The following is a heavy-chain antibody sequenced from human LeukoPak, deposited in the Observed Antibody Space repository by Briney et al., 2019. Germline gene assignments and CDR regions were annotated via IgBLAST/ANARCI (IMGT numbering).Heavy chain of an antibody. J-gene: IGHJ5*02. Sequence: SETLSLTCTVSGDSISSYYCSWIPQAAGKGPEWIGRIYSGGSTTYNPSLESRVTMSVDTSKNQFSLKLNSVTAADTAFYYCAREPISNAGDNWSDAAHLWFDPWGQGILVTVSS. CDR2: IYSGGST. V-gene: IGHV4-4*07. D-gene: IGHD1-1*01. CDR3: AREPISNAGDNWSDAAHLWFDP. CDR1: GDSISSYY.